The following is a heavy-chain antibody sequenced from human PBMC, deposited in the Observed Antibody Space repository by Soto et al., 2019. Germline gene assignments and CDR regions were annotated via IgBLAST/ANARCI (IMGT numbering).Heavy chain of an antibody. Sequence: ASVKVSCKASGYTFTNYGISWVRQAPGQGLEWMGWISVYDRNTKYAQKFQGRVSMTTDTSTSTAYMELRSLRSDDTAVYYCARGGVYEAGWDYWGQGTLVTVSS. V-gene: IGHV1-18*01. CDR1: GYTFTNYG. CDR3: ARGGVYEAGWDY. D-gene: IGHD3-3*01. CDR2: ISVYDRNT. J-gene: IGHJ4*02.